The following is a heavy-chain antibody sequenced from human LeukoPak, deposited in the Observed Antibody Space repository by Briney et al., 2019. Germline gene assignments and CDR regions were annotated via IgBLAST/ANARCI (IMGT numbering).Heavy chain of an antibody. Sequence: ASVKVSLTASVYTFTPYYMHWVRQAPGEGREGMGWINPNSGGTNYAQKFQGRVTMTRDTSISTAYMELSRLRSDDPAVYYCARDRYCSSTSCYRLFDPWGQGTLVTVSS. CDR2: INPNSGGT. V-gene: IGHV1-2*02. J-gene: IGHJ5*02. D-gene: IGHD2-2*01. CDR3: ARDRYCSSTSCYRLFDP. CDR1: VYTFTPYY.